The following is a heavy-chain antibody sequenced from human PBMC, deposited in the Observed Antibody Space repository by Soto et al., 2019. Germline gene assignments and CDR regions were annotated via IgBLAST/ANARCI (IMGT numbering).Heavy chain of an antibody. CDR2: IYYSGST. J-gene: IGHJ5*02. CDR3: ARALTTVTLFDP. D-gene: IGHD4-17*01. Sequence: QVQLQESGPGLVKPSQTLSLTCLVSVGSLSSGVYYWSGTRQHPGKGLEWIGYIYYSGSTHYNPSLKSRVTISVDTSKNQFSLKLSSVTAADTAVYYCARALTTVTLFDPWGQGTLVTVSS. V-gene: IGHV4-31*03. CDR1: VGSLSSGVYY.